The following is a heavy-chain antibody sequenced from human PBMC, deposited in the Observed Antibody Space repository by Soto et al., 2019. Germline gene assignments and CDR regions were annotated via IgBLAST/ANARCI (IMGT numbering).Heavy chain of an antibody. CDR1: GFTFSDYY. CDR3: ARDAAYCSSTGCYERYYYYYGMDV. D-gene: IGHD2-2*01. V-gene: IGHV3-11*01. J-gene: IGHJ6*02. CDR2: ISSSGSTI. Sequence: LRLSCAASGFTFSDYYMSWIRQAPGKGLEWVSYISSSGSTIYYADSVKGRFTISRDNAKNSLYLQMNSLRAEDTAVYYCARDAAYCSSTGCYERYYYYYGMDVWGQGTTVTVSS.